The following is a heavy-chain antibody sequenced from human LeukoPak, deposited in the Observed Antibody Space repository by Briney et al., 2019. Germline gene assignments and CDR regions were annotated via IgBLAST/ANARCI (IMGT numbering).Heavy chain of an antibody. CDR3: ASEAGLGIAVAGTGDAFDI. D-gene: IGHD6-19*01. J-gene: IGHJ3*02. CDR2: IYPGDSDT. V-gene: IGHV5-51*01. Sequence: GESLKISCKGSGYSFTSYWIGWVRQMPGKGLEWMGIIYPGDSDTRYSPSFQGQVTISADKSISTAYLQWSSLKASDTAMYYCASEAGLGIAVAGTGDAFDIWGQGTMVTVSS. CDR1: GYSFTSYW.